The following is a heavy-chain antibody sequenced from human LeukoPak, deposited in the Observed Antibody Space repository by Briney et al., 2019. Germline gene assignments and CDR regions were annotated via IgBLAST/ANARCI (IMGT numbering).Heavy chain of an antibody. Sequence: SETLSLTCTVSGGSIISYYWTWIRQPPGKGLEWIGYIYYSGSTNYNPSLKSRVTISVDTSKNQFSLKLSSVTAADTAVYFCARYHYYSGTSPWGQGTLVTVSS. CDR3: ARYHYYSGTSP. CDR2: IYYSGST. J-gene: IGHJ5*02. V-gene: IGHV4-59*01. D-gene: IGHD3-10*01. CDR1: GGSIISYY.